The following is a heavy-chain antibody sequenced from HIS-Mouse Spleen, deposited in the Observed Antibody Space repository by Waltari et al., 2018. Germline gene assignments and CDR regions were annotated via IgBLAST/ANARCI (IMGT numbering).Heavy chain of an antibody. CDR3: AATYPWAFDI. V-gene: IGHV3-30*04. J-gene: IGHJ3*02. CDR2: ISYDGSNK. Sequence: QVQLVESGGGVVQPGRSLRLSCSALGFPFSSYSLHWVRQAPGKGLEWVAVISYDGSNKYYADSVKGRFTISRDNSKNTLYLQMNSLRAEDTAVYYCAATYPWAFDIWGQGTMVTVSS. CDR1: GFPFSSYS.